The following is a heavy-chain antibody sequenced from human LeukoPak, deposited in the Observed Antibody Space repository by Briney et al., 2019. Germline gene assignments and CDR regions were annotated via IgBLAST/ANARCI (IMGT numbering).Heavy chain of an antibody. J-gene: IGHJ6*03. Sequence: ASVKVSCKASGYTFTGYYMHWVRQAPGQGLEWVGWINPKNGGSNYAHKFQGRVTMTRDTSISTAYMELSRLRSDDTAVYYCASGGGRYDILTGYYRGYYYMDVWGKGTTVTVSS. V-gene: IGHV1-2*07. CDR1: GYTFTGYY. CDR3: ASGGGRYDILTGYYRGYYYMDV. CDR2: INPKNGGS. D-gene: IGHD3-9*01.